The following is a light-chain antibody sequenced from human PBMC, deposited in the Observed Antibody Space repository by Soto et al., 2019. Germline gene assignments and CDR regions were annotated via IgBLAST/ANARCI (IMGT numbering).Light chain of an antibody. Sequence: EVVLTQSPGTLSLSPGERASLSCRASQSVSSSFLGWYQQKAGQSPRLLIYAASARAIGIPDRFSGSGSGTDFTLTISRLEPEDFAVYYCQQYGHSPRTFGQGTKVDI. CDR1: QSVSSSF. CDR3: QQYGHSPRT. V-gene: IGKV3-20*01. J-gene: IGKJ1*01. CDR2: AAS.